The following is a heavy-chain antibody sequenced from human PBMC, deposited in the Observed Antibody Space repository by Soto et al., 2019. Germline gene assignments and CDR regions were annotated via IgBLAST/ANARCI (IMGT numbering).Heavy chain of an antibody. CDR3: AREGGYSYGGYYFDY. J-gene: IGHJ4*02. CDR1: GFTFSSYA. CDR2: ISSDGSNK. V-gene: IGHV3-30-3*01. D-gene: IGHD5-18*01. Sequence: QVQLVESGGGVVQPGRSPRLSCAASGFTFSSYAMHWVRQAPGKGLEWVAVISSDGSNKYYADSVKGRFTISRDNSKNTLYLQMNSLRAEDTAVYYCAREGGYSYGGYYFDYWGQGTLVTVSS.